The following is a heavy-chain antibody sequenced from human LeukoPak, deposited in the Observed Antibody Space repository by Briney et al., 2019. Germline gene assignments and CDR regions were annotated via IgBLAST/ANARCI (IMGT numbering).Heavy chain of an antibody. J-gene: IGHJ4*02. CDR1: GFTFSSYG. CDR2: IRYDGSNK. V-gene: IGHV3-30*02. Sequence: GGSLRLSCAASGFTFSSYGMHWVRQAPGKGLEWVAFIRYDGSNKYYPDSVKGRFTISRDNAKNSLYLQMNSLRAEDTALYYCAKDRAYYYDSSGFDYWGQGTLVTVSS. D-gene: IGHD3-22*01. CDR3: AKDRAYYYDSSGFDY.